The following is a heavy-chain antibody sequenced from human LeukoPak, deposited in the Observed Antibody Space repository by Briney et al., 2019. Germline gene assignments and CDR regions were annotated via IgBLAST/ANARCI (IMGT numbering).Heavy chain of an antibody. J-gene: IGHJ4*02. CDR3: ARHNSFGSSWYYFDY. CDR1: GGSISSSSYY. Sequence: SETLSLTXTVSGGSISSSSYYWGWIRQPPGKGLEWIGSIYYSGSTYYNPSLKSRVTISVDTSKNQFSLKLSSVTAADTAVYYCARHNSFGSSWYYFDYWGQGTLVTVSS. V-gene: IGHV4-39*01. D-gene: IGHD6-13*01. CDR2: IYYSGST.